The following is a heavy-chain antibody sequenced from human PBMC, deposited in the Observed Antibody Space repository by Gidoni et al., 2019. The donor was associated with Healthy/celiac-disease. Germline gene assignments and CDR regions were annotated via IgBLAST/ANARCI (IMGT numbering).Heavy chain of an antibody. J-gene: IGHJ4*02. V-gene: IGHV4-59*01. CDR2: IYYSGST. D-gene: IGHD4-4*01. CDR1: GGSTSSYY. Sequence: QVQLQESGPGLVKPSETLSVTATAVGGSTSSYYGGWFRQPPGKGLEWMGYIYYSGSTNYNPSLKSRITISVDTSKNQFSLKLSSVTAADTAVYYCARGLRDYKYYFDYWGQGTLVTVSS. CDR3: ARGLRDYKYYFDY.